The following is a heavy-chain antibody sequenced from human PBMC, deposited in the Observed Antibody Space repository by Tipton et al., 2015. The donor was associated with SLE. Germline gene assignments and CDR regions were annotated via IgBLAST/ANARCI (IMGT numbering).Heavy chain of an antibody. CDR1: GGSISSYY. J-gene: IGHJ6*03. V-gene: IGHV4-59*01. CDR3: ARDAPICGGPPGWYMDV. CDR2: IYYSGST. D-gene: IGHD3-3*01. Sequence: TLSLTCTVSGGSISSYYWSWIRQPPGKGLEWIGYIYYSGSTNYNPSLKSRVTISVDTSKNQFSLKLSSVTAADTAVYYCARDAPICGGPPGWYMDVWGKGTTVTISS.